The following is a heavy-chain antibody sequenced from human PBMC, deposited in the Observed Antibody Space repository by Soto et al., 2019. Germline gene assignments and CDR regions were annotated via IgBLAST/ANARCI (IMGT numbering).Heavy chain of an antibody. CDR2: IERDDDDK. D-gene: IGHD1-20*01. CDR3: ARSIRGPRRFNGMDV. V-gene: IGHV2-70*13. CDR1: GFSLTSPGMC. Sequence: GPTLVNPTETLTLTCTFSGFSLTSPGMCVSWIRQPPGKALEWLALIERDDDDKYYSTSLKTRLTISKDTRKNQVVLTMANMDPADTGTYYCARSIRGPRRFNGMDVWGQGTTVTVSS. J-gene: IGHJ6*02.